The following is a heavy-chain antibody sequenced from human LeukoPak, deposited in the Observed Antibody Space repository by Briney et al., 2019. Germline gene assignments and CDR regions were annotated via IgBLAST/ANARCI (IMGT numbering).Heavy chain of an antibody. D-gene: IGHD1-14*01. J-gene: IGHJ6*02. CDR3: ARGEGPGHYCYYGMDV. CDR2: ISSSGSTI. V-gene: IGHV3-11*01. Sequence: TGGSLRLSSAASGFTFSDYYMSWIRQAPGKGLEWVSYISSSGSTIYYADSVKGRFTISRDNAKNSLYLQVNSLRAEDTAVYYCARGEGPGHYCYYGMDVWGQGTTVTVSS. CDR1: GFTFSDYY.